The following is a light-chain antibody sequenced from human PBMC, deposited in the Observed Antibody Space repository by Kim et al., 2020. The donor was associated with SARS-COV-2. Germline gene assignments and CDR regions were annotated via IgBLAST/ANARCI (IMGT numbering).Light chain of an antibody. CDR1: TGSVSTSYL. CDR2: HTD. CDR3: LLHINGGTWM. J-gene: IGLJ3*02. V-gene: IGLV8-61*01. Sequence: QAVVTQEPSLSVSPGGTVTLTCGLRTGSVSTSYLCDWFQQTPGQPPRALMYHTDTRSTGVPARFSGSIVGNKAALTITGAQPDDEADYYCLLHINGGTWMFGGGTQLTVL.